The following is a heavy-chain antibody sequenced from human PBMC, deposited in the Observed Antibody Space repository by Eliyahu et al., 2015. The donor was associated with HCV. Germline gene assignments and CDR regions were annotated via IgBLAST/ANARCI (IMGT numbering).Heavy chain of an antibody. J-gene: IGHJ4*02. V-gene: IGHV3-23*01. Sequence: EVQLLESGGTLVQPGGSLRPSCVASGFXFNSYAMXWVRQAPGKGLEGVSAIGGSGSNTFYADSMKGRFSISRDNSKNSLYLQLNSLTAEDTALYYCAKGSLDSTSSVLDSWGQGTLVTVSS. D-gene: IGHD6-6*01. CDR3: AKGSLDSTSSVLDS. CDR1: GFXFNSYA. CDR2: IGGSGSNT.